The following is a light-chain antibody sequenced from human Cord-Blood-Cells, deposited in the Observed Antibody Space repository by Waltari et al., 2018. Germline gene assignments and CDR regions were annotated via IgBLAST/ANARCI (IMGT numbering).Light chain of an antibody. J-gene: IGLJ2*01. V-gene: IGLV2-14*01. CDR1: SSDVGGYNY. CDR2: DVS. CDR3: SSYTSSSTVV. Sequence: QSALTQPASVSGSPGQSITISCTGTSSDVGGYNYVSWYQQHPGKAPKLMIYDVSNRPSGVSNRVAGSKSGNTAARTISGLQAEDVTDYYCSSYTSSSTVVFGGGTKLTVL.